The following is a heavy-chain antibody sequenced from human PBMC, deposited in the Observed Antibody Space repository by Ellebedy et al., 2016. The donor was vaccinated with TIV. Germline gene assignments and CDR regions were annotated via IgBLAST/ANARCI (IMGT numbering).Heavy chain of an antibody. V-gene: IGHV3-53*01. D-gene: IGHD6-19*01. CDR3: ARDSSSGWYHAY. CDR1: GFSVSTNY. Sequence: GESLKISXAASGFSVSTNYMSWVRQPPGKGLEWVSVIYSGGSTYYADSVRGRFTISRDISKNTLYLQMNSLRAEDTAVYYCARDSSSGWYHAYWGQGTLVTVSS. CDR2: IYSGGST. J-gene: IGHJ4*02.